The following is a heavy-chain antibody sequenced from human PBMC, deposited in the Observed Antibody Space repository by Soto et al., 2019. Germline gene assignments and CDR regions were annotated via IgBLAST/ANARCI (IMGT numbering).Heavy chain of an antibody. Sequence: GESLKISCKGSGYSFTSYWISWVRQMPGKGLEWMGRIDPSGSYTNYSPSFQGHVTISADKSISTAYLQWSSLKASDTAMYYCARQGFYYDSSGYYYYGMDVWGQGTTVTVSS. J-gene: IGHJ6*02. D-gene: IGHD3-22*01. V-gene: IGHV5-10-1*01. CDR2: IDPSGSYT. CDR3: ARQGFYYDSSGYYYYGMDV. CDR1: GYSFTSYW.